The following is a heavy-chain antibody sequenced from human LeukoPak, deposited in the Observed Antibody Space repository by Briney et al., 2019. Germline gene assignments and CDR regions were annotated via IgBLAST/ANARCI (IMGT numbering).Heavy chain of an antibody. CDR2: IRNDGTII. Sequence: GGSLRLSCAASGFSLRSYGMHWVRQAPGKGLECVSFIRNDGTIIYYADSVKGRFTISRDNSRNTLYLQMNSLRTEDTALYDCAKEGRGGSGWGGVEYWGQGTLVTVSS. J-gene: IGHJ4*02. CDR1: GFSLRSYG. CDR3: AKEGRGGSGWGGVEY. D-gene: IGHD6-19*01. V-gene: IGHV3-30*02.